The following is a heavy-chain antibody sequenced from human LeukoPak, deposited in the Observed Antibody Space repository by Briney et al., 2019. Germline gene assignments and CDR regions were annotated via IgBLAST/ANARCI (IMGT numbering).Heavy chain of an antibody. CDR2: IYYSGST. V-gene: IGHV4-59*01. CDR1: GGSISSYY. J-gene: IGHJ5*02. CDR3: AREASGYSYGLYNWFDH. D-gene: IGHD5-18*01. Sequence: SETLSLTCTVSGGSISSYYWSWIRQPPGKGLEWIGYIYYSGSTNYNPSLKSRVTISVDTSKNQFSLKLSSVTAADTAVYYCAREASGYSYGLYNWFDHWGQGTLVTVSS.